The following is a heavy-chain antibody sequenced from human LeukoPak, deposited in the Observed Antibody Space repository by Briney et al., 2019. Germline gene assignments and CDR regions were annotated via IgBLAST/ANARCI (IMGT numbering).Heavy chain of an antibody. J-gene: IGHJ5*02. CDR2: IYYSGST. D-gene: IGHD3-10*01. Sequence: PSETLSLTCTVSGYSISSGYYWGWIRQPPGKGLEWIGSIYYSGSTYYNPSLKSRVTISVDTSKNQFSLKLSSVTAADTAVYYCARALLWFGELFPNNWFDPWGQGTLVTVSS. V-gene: IGHV4-38-2*02. CDR1: GYSISSGYY. CDR3: ARALLWFGELFPNNWFDP.